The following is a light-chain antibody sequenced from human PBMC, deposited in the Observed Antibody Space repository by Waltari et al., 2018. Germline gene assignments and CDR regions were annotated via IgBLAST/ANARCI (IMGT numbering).Light chain of an antibody. V-gene: IGKV1-39*01. CDR3: QQSFSIPRT. CDR1: QSISSY. CDR2: AAS. J-gene: IGKJ4*01. Sequence: DIQMTQSPSSLSASVGDRVTITCRASQSISSYLNWYQQKPGKAPNFLIYAASSLQSGVPSRFSGSGSGTDFTLTISSLQNEDFATYYCQQSFSIPRTFGGGTKVEIK.